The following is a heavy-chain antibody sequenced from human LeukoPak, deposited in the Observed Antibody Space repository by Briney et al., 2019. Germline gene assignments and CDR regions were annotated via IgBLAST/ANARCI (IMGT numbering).Heavy chain of an antibody. J-gene: IGHJ5*02. CDR3: AREGGGYYGSGSYYAGDENWFDP. Sequence: ASVKVPCKASGGTFSSYAISWVRQAPGQGLEWMGGIIPIFGTANYAQKFQGRVTITADESTSTAYMELSSLRSEDTAVYYCAREGGGYYGSGSYYAGDENWFDPWGQGTLVTVSS. D-gene: IGHD3-10*01. V-gene: IGHV1-69*13. CDR1: GGTFSSYA. CDR2: IIPIFGTA.